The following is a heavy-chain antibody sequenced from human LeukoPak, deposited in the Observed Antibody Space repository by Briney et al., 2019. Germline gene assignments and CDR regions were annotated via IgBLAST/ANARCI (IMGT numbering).Heavy chain of an antibody. Sequence: SETLSLTCAVYGGSFSGYYWSWIRQPPGKGLEWIAEINHSGSTNYNPSLKSRGTISVDTSKHQFSLKLTSVTAADTAVYYCARGQLERITVAGPLDVWGKGTTVTVSS. CDR2: INHSGST. CDR3: ARGQLERITVAGPLDV. D-gene: IGHD6-19*01. J-gene: IGHJ6*03. V-gene: IGHV4-34*01. CDR1: GGSFSGYY.